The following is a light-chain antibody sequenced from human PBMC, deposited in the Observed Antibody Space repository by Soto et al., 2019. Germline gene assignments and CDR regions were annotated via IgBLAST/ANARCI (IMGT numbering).Light chain of an antibody. Sequence: EIVLTQSPATLSLFPGERATLSCRASQSVSSYLAWYQQKPGQAPRLLMYAASNRATGIPARFSGSGSGTDFTLTNSSLEPEDFAVYYCQHRSNFGGGTKVEIK. CDR3: QHRSN. J-gene: IGKJ4*01. CDR1: QSVSSY. CDR2: AAS. V-gene: IGKV3-11*01.